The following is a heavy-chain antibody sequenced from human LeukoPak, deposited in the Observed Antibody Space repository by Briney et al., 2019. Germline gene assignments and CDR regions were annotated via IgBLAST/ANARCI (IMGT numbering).Heavy chain of an antibody. Sequence: PSQTLSLTGTVSGASISSGDYYWSWIRQPPGKGLECIGYIYYRGSTYYNPSLKSRVTISVDTSKNQCSLKLSSVTAADTAVYYCARAQYYSPGDYWGQGTLVTVSS. D-gene: IGHD3-10*01. CDR2: IYYRGST. V-gene: IGHV4-30-4*01. CDR1: GASISSGDYY. J-gene: IGHJ4*02. CDR3: ARAQYYSPGDY.